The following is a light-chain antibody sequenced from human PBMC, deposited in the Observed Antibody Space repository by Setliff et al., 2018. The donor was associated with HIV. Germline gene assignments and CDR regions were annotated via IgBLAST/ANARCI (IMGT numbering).Light chain of an antibody. V-gene: IGLV2-8*01. Sequence: QSVLTQPPSASGSPGQSVTISCPGSSSDIGRYNFVSWYQQHPAKAPRLIIFDVSARPSGVPDRFSGSKSDNTASLTISGLQIDDEADYFCSSYAGDNYLILGSGTKVTVL. J-gene: IGLJ1*01. CDR2: DVS. CDR1: SSDIGRYNF. CDR3: SSYAGDNYLI.